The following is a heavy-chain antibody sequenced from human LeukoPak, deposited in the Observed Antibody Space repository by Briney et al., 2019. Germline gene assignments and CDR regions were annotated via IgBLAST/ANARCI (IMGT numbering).Heavy chain of an antibody. V-gene: IGHV3-74*01. CDR1: GFTFSDFW. Sequence: PGGSLRLSCAASGFTFSDFWMHWVRQAPGKGLVWVSRINSGGTVTNYADSVKGRLTISRDNAKNTLYLQMNSLRAEDTAVYYCAREGQYQLHKGVAGIWGQGTMVTVSS. CDR2: INSGGTVT. D-gene: IGHD2-2*01. CDR3: AREGQYQLHKGVAGI. J-gene: IGHJ3*02.